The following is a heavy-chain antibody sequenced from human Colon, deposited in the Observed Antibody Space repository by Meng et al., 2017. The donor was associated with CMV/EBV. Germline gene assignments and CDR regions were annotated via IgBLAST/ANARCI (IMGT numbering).Heavy chain of an antibody. V-gene: IGHV3-13*01. CDR3: ARGSQVWFDS. CDR1: RFTFKNYD. CDR2: IGIAGDT. Sequence: GESLKISCAASRFTFKNYDMHWVRQAAGKGLEWVATIGIAGDTYYPGPVKGRFTVSRENAKDSFFLQMNSLRAGDAALYYCARGSQVWFDSWGQGALVTVSS. J-gene: IGHJ5*01.